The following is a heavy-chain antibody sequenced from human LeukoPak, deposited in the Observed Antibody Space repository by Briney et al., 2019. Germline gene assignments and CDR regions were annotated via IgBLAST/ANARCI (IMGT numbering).Heavy chain of an antibody. J-gene: IGHJ5*02. D-gene: IGHD3-10*01. V-gene: IGHV5-51*01. CDR3: ARLERSSRITMVRGVIIGRGWFDP. CDR1: GYSFTSYW. Sequence: GESLKISCKGSGYSFTSYWIGWVRQMPGKGLEWMGIIYPGDSDTRYSPSFQGQVTISADKSISTAYLQWSSLKASDTAMYYCARLERSSRITMVRGVIIGRGWFDPWGQGTLVTVSS. CDR2: IYPGDSDT.